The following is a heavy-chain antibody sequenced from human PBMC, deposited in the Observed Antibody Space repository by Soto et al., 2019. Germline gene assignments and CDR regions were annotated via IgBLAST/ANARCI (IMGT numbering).Heavy chain of an antibody. D-gene: IGHD4-4*01. CDR1: GGTFSSYA. CDR3: ARDALSTVTNYYYYYGMDV. CDR2: IIPIFGTA. V-gene: IGHV1-69*01. J-gene: IGHJ6*02. Sequence: QVQLVQSGAEVKKPGSSVKVSCKASGGTFSSYAISWVRQAPGQGLEWMRGIIPIFGTANYAQKFQGRVTITADESTSTAYMELSSLRSEDTAVYYCARDALSTVTNYYYYYGMDVWGQGTTVTVSS.